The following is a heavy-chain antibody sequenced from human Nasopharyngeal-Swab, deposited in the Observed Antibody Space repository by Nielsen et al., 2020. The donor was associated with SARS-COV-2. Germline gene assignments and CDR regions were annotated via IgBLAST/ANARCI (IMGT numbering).Heavy chain of an antibody. CDR3: ASSYYDFWSGYYYHGAFDI. J-gene: IGHJ3*02. Sequence: WIRQPPGKGLEWVAVISYDGSNKYYADSVKGRFTISRDNSKNTLYLQMNSLRAEDTAVYYCASSYYDFWSGYYYHGAFDIWDQETMVTVSS. D-gene: IGHD3-3*01. CDR2: ISYDGSNK. V-gene: IGHV3-30*04.